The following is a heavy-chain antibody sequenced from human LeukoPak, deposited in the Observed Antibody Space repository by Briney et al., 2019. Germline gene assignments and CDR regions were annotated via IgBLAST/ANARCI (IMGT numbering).Heavy chain of an antibody. CDR3: ARPNITSYYDSRGYDAFDV. CDR1: GYKFNAYW. V-gene: IGHV5-51*01. Sequence: GESLKISCKGSGYKFNAYWIAWVRQMPGKGLEWMGTIYPDDSDTRYSPSFQGQVTISADKSVSIAYLQWSSLKASDTAMYYCARPNITSYYDSRGYDAFDVWSQGTMVIVSS. CDR2: IYPDDSDT. J-gene: IGHJ3*01. D-gene: IGHD3-22*01.